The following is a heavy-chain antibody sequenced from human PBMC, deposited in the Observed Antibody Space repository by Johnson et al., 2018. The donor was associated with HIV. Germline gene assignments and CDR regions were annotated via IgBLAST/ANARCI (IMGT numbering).Heavy chain of an antibody. D-gene: IGHD3-22*01. Sequence: EVQLVESGGGLVQPGGSLRLSCAASGFTSSYYDMHWVRQGPGKGLQWVSGIGITGDTYYAGSVKGRFTISRDNSKNTLYLQMNSLRAEDTAVYFCARDRRYYDSSGYYHDAFDIWGQGTMVTVSS. CDR3: ARDRRYYDSSGYYHDAFDI. J-gene: IGHJ3*02. V-gene: IGHV3-13*01. CDR1: GFTSSYYD. CDR2: IGITGDT.